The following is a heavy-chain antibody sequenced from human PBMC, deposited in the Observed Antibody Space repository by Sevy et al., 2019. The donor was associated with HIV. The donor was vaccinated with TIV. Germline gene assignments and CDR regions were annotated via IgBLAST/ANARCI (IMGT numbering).Heavy chain of an antibody. D-gene: IGHD3-16*02. CDR1: GFTFSSYA. CDR2: ISGSGGST. CDR3: AKAQPGVWGSYRSNWFDP. V-gene: IGHV3-23*01. Sequence: GGSLRLSCAASGFTFSSYAMSWVRQAPGKGLEWVSAISGSGGSTYYADSVKGRFTISRDNSKNTLYLQMNSLRAEDTAVYYCAKAQPGVWGSYRSNWFDPWGQGTLVTVPS. J-gene: IGHJ5*02.